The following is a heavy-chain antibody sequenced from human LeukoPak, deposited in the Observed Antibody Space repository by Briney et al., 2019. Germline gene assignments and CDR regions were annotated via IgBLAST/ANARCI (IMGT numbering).Heavy chain of an antibody. Sequence: GGSLRLSCAASGFIFDDYAMHWARQAPGKGLEWVSGINWNSGTIGYADSVKGRFTISRDNAKNSLYLQMNSLRADDMAFYYCARDRFRYCSGAYCSHFEFWGQGTLVSVSS. CDR1: GFIFDDYA. CDR3: ARDRFRYCSGAYCSHFEF. V-gene: IGHV3-9*03. D-gene: IGHD2-15*01. CDR2: INWNSGTI. J-gene: IGHJ4*02.